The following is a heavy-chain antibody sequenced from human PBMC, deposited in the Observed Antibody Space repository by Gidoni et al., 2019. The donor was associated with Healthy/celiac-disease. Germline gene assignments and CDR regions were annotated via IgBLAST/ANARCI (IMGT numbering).Heavy chain of an antibody. CDR1: GFSPSTRGMC. D-gene: IGHD1-26*01. CDR2: IDWDDDK. CDR3: ARSTYSGSYMEGAFDI. J-gene: IGHJ3*02. Sequence: QVPFRESGPALVKPTPTLTPTCTLPGFSPSTRGMCVSWIRQPPGKALEWLALIDWDDDKYYSTSLKTRLTISKDTSKNQVVLTMTNMDPVDTATYYCARSTYSGSYMEGAFDIWGQGTMVTVSS. V-gene: IGHV2-70*01.